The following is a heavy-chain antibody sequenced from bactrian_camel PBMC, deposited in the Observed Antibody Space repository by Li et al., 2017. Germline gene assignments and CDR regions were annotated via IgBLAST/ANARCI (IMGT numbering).Heavy chain of an antibody. J-gene: IGHJ4*01. D-gene: IGHD6*01. CDR1: QPKYYL. V-gene: IGHV3S63*01. Sequence: VQLVESGGGSVQAGGSLRLSCVASQPKYYLMAWFRQAPGKEREGIAGIRVTSKTTHYADSVKGRFTISRDNTNNTLYLQMNNLKSEDTALYYCLSTISGIETRGPGTQVTVS. CDR2: IRVTSKTT. CDR3: LSTISGIET.